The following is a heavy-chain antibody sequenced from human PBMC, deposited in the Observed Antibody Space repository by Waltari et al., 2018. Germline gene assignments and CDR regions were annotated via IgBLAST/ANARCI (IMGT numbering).Heavy chain of an antibody. Sequence: GGTNYAQKFQGRVTMTRDTSISTAYMELSRLRSDDTAVYYCARGPGLFDPWGQGTLVTVSS. J-gene: IGHJ5*02. V-gene: IGHV1-2*02. CDR3: ARGPGLFDP. CDR2: GGT.